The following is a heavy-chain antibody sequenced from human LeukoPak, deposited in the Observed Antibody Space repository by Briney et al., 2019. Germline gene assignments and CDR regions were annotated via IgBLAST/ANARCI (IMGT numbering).Heavy chain of an antibody. J-gene: IGHJ3*01. V-gene: IGHV3-48*04. Sequence: GGSLRLSCAASGFSFSSYSMNWVRQAPGKGLEWVSYISSSSSTIYYADSVKGRFTISRDNAKNSLYLQMNSLRAEDTAVYYCSAGEGYYDSSDYYSAWAFNVWGQGTMVTVSS. CDR3: SAGEGYYDSSDYYSAWAFNV. CDR1: GFSFSSYS. D-gene: IGHD3-22*01. CDR2: ISSSSSTI.